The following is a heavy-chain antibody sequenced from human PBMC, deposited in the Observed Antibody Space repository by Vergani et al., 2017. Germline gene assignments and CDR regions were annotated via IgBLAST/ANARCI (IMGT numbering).Heavy chain of an antibody. CDR2: IYYSGST. CDR1: GGSISSYY. Sequence: QVQLQESGPGLVKPSETLSLTCTVSGGSISSYYWSWIRQPPGKGLEWIGYIYYSGSTNYNPSLKSRVTISVDTSKNQFSLKLSSVTAADTAVYYCARTLALGGYNWFDPWGQGTLVTVS. D-gene: IGHD1-26*01. CDR3: ARTLALGGYNWFDP. J-gene: IGHJ5*02. V-gene: IGHV4-59*01.